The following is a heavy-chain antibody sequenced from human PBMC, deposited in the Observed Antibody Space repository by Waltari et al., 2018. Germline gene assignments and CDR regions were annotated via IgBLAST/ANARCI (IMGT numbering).Heavy chain of an antibody. Sequence: QVQLQESGPGLVKPSQTLSLTCTVSGGSISSGSYYWSWIRQPAGKGLEWIGRIYTSGSTNYNPSLKSRVTISVDTSKNQFSRKLSSVTAADTAVYYCARENRYSYGFGYWGQGTLVTVSS. CDR1: GGSISSGSYY. J-gene: IGHJ4*02. CDR3: ARENRYSYGFGY. D-gene: IGHD5-18*01. V-gene: IGHV4-61*02. CDR2: IYTSGST.